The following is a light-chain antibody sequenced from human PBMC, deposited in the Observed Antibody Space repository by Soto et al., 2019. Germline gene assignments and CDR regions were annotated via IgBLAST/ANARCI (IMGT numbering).Light chain of an antibody. CDR1: QSINGW. V-gene: IGKV1-5*03. Sequence: DIQMTQSPSTLSASVGDRVTITCRASQSINGWLAWYQGKPGKAPKLLIYKASTLESGVPSRFSGSGSGTEFTLTISSLQPDDLATYYCQQYHGFWTFGQGTKVEIK. CDR3: QQYHGFWT. J-gene: IGKJ1*01. CDR2: KAS.